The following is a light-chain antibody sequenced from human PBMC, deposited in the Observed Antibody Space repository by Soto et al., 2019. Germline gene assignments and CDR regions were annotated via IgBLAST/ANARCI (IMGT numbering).Light chain of an antibody. Sequence: QSALTQPASASGPPGQSITISCTGTSSDVGSYNLVSWYQQHPGKAPKLMISEVSKRPSGISDRFSGSKSGSTASLTISGLQAEDEADYHCCSYAGTSTHTVFGGGTQLTVL. CDR1: SSDVGSYNL. CDR3: CSYAGTSTHTV. CDR2: EVS. V-gene: IGLV2-23*02. J-gene: IGLJ7*01.